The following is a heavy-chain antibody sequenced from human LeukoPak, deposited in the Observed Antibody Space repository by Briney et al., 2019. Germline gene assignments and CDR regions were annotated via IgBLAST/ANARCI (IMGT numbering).Heavy chain of an antibody. Sequence: GASVKVSCKASGFTFTSSAMQWVRQARGQRLEWIGWIVVGSGNTNYAQKFQEIITITRDMPTSTAYMELRRLRSEDTAVYYCAADLPGAFDIWGQGTMVTVSS. V-gene: IGHV1-58*02. J-gene: IGHJ3*02. CDR2: IVVGSGNT. CDR1: GFTFTSSA. CDR3: AADLPGAFDI.